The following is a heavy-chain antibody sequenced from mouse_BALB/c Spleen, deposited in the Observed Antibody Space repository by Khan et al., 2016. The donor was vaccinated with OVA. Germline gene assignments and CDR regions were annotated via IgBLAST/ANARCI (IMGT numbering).Heavy chain of an antibody. CDR1: GFTFSSFG. CDR3: VVITAWFAY. V-gene: IGHV5-17*02. D-gene: IGHD2-4*01. Sequence: EVELVESGGGLVQPGGSRKLSCAASGFTFSSFGMHWVRQAPEKGLEWVAYISSGSSTIYYADTVKGRFTISRDSPKNTLFLQMTSLRSEDTAMYYCVVITAWFAYWGQGTLVTVSA. CDR2: ISSGSSTI. J-gene: IGHJ3*01.